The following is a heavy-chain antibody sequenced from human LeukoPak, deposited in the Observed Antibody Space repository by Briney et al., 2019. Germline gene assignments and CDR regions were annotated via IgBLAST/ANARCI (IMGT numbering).Heavy chain of an antibody. V-gene: IGHV3-23*01. CDR3: AKDEGSGWYSYYYYYYGMDV. CDR1: GFTFSSYA. J-gene: IGHJ6*02. D-gene: IGHD6-19*01. Sequence: GGSLRLFCAASGFTFSSYAMSWVRQAPGKGLEWVSAISGSGGSTYYADSVKGRFTISRDNSKNTLYLQMNSLRAEDTAVYYCAKDEGSGWYSYYYYYYGMDVWGQGTTVTVSS. CDR2: ISGSGGST.